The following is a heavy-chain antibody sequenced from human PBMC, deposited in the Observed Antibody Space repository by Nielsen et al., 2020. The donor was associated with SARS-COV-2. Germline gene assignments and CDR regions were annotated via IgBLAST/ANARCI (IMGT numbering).Heavy chain of an antibody. CDR3: ASSDDIIVVPPLDS. D-gene: IGHD2-2*01. CDR1: GIIFSSYA. V-gene: IGHV3-30*04. J-gene: IGHJ4*02. Sequence: GESLKISCAAPGIIFSSYAMHWVRQAPGKGLEWVAVISYDGNNKYYTDSVKGRFTISRDNSKKTLYLQMNSLRTEDTAVYYCASSDDIIVVPPLDSWGQGTLVTVSS. CDR2: ISYDGNNK.